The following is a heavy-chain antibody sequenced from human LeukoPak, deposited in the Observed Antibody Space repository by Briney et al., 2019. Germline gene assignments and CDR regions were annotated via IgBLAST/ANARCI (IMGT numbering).Heavy chain of an antibody. D-gene: IGHD5-18*01. V-gene: IGHV3-33*06. CDR3: AKVSGYSYGTFDY. CDR1: GFTFSSYG. Sequence: QPGRSLRLSCAASGFTFSSYGMHWVRQAPGKGLKWVAVIWYDGSNKYYADSVKGRFTISRDNSKNTLYLQMNSLRAEDTAVYYCAKVSGYSYGTFDYWGQGTLATVSS. CDR2: IWYDGSNK. J-gene: IGHJ4*02.